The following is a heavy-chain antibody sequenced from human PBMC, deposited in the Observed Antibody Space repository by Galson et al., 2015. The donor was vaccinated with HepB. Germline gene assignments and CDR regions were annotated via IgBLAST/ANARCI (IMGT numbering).Heavy chain of an antibody. J-gene: IGHJ5*02. Sequence: SLRLSCAASGYTLSSYWMNWVRQAPGKGLEWLANMNLEGSQRSYVDSVRGRFTISRDNAKNSLYLQMNSLRAEDTAVYYCVRSYYSSAIDPWGQGTLVTVSS. CDR3: VRSYYSSAIDP. D-gene: IGHD3-10*01. V-gene: IGHV3-7*03. CDR1: GYTLSSYW. CDR2: MNLEGSQR.